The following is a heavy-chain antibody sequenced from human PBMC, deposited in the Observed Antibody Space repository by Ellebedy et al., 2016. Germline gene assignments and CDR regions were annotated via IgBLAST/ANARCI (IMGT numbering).Heavy chain of an antibody. V-gene: IGHV4-30-2*01. CDR2: IYPGGRR. J-gene: IGHJ6*02. Sequence: SETLSLXXTVSGDSITSGGYSWTWIRQPPGKGLEWIGYIYPGGRRKSNPSLQSRVAISIDTSKNQFSLKLNSVTAADTAVYYCARVGALQSIFNYYYHALDVWGQGTTVTVSS. CDR3: ARVGALQSIFNYYYHALDV. D-gene: IGHD3-9*01. CDR1: GDSITSGGYS.